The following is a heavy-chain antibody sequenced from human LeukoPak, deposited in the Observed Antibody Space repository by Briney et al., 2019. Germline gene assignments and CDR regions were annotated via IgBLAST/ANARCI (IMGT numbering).Heavy chain of an antibody. CDR3: ARGPHDNYSSLSGDY. Sequence: PSETLSLTCAVYGGSFSGYYWSWIRQPPGKGLEWIGEINHSGSTNYNPSLKSRVTISVDTSKNQFSLKLSSVTAADTAVYYCARGPHDNYSSLSGDYWGQGTLVTVSS. CDR2: INHSGST. J-gene: IGHJ4*02. CDR1: GGSFSGYY. D-gene: IGHD6-19*01. V-gene: IGHV4-34*01.